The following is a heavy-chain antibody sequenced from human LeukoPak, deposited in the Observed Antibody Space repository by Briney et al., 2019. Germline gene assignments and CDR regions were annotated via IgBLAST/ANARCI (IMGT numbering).Heavy chain of an antibody. Sequence: QSGGSLRLSCAASGFTFSSYCMSWVRQAPGKGLEWVANIKQDGSEKYYVDSVKGRFTISRDNAKNSLYLQMNSLRAEDTAVYYCAQGGKSGNFDYWGQGTLVTVSS. CDR1: GFTFSSYC. D-gene: IGHD2-15*01. J-gene: IGHJ4*02. CDR2: IKQDGSEK. V-gene: IGHV3-7*01. CDR3: AQGGKSGNFDY.